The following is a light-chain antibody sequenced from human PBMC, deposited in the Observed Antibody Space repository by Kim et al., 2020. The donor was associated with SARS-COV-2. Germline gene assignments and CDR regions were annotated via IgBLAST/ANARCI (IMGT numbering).Light chain of an antibody. CDR3: QQYNNWPHT. CDR1: QSVSSN. V-gene: IGKV3-15*01. J-gene: IGKJ1*01. Sequence: EIEMTQSPATLSVSPGERATISCRASQSVSSNLAWYQQKPGQAPRLLIYGASTRPTGIPARFGGSGSGTEFTLTISSLQSEDVAVYYCQQYNNWPHTFGQGTKVDIK. CDR2: GAS.